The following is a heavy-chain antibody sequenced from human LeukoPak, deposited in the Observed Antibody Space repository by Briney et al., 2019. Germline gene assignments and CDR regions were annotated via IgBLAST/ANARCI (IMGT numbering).Heavy chain of an antibody. Sequence: PGGSLRLSCAASGLSFSSYWMHWGRQAPGKGLVWVSRINSDGSTTSYADSVKGRFTISRDNAKNTLYLQMNSLRAEDTAVYYCARDPRGQWLASWGQGTLVTVSS. CDR3: ARDPRGQWLAS. CDR1: GLSFSSYW. D-gene: IGHD6-19*01. CDR2: INSDGSTT. V-gene: IGHV3-74*01. J-gene: IGHJ4*02.